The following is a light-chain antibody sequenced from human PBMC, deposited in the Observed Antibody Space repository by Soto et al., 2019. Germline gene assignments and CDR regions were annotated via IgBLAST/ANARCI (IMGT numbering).Light chain of an antibody. J-gene: IGKJ1*01. CDR3: QQYGSSPTWT. Sequence: EIVLTQSPGTLSLSPGERATLSCRASQSVSSSYLAWYRQKPGQAPRLLIYGASSRATGIPDRFSGSGSGTDFNLTISRLEPEDFAVYYCQQYGSSPTWTFGQGTKVEIK. CDR1: QSVSSSY. V-gene: IGKV3-20*01. CDR2: GAS.